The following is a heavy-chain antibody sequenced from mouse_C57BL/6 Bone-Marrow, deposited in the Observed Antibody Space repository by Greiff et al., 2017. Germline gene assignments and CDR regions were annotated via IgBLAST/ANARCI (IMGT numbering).Heavy chain of an antibody. Sequence: QVQLQQPGAELVKPGASVKMSCKASGYTFTSYWITWVKQRPGQGLEWIGDIYPGSGSTNYNEKFKSKATLTVDTSSSTAYMQLSSLTSEDSAVYYWARMRDHYDAGFAYWGQGTLVTVSA. CDR3: ARMRDHYDAGFAY. CDR2: IYPGSGST. J-gene: IGHJ3*01. CDR1: GYTFTSYW. V-gene: IGHV1-55*01. D-gene: IGHD1-2*01.